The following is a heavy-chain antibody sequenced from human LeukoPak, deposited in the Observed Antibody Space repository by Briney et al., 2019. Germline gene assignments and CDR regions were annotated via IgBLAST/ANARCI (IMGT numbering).Heavy chain of an antibody. V-gene: IGHV1-8*01. CDR2: MNPNSGNT. CDR3: TRGPLVRLPSSFDP. J-gene: IGHJ5*02. CDR1: GYTFTSYD. D-gene: IGHD3-16*02. Sequence: ASVKVSCKASGYTFTSYDINWVRQATGQGLEWMGWMNPNSGNTGSAQRFQGRVTMTRDTSRSTAYMELRSLTSEDTAVYYCTRGPLVRLPSSFDPWGQGTLVTVSS.